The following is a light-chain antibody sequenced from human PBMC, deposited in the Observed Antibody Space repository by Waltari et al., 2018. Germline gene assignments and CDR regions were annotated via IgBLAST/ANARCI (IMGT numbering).Light chain of an antibody. CDR1: QSISSR. CDR3: QQYNSYAWT. Sequence: DIQMTQSPSTLSASVGDRVTIPCRASQSISSRLAWYPPKPGKAPKLLIYKASSLESGVPSRVSGSGSGTEFTLTISSLQPDDFATYYCQQYNSYAWTFGQGTKVEIK. J-gene: IGKJ1*01. V-gene: IGKV1-5*03. CDR2: KAS.